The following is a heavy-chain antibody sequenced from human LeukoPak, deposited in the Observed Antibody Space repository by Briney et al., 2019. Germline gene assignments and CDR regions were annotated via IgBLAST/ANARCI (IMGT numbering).Heavy chain of an antibody. CDR2: INPSGGST. Sequence: ASVKVTCKASGYTFTNYYMHWVRQAPGQGLEWIGIINPSGGSTSYAQKFQGRVTMTRDTSTSTVYMELSSLRSEDTAVYYCARGRCSSTSCYLLDYWGQGTLVTVSS. V-gene: IGHV1-46*03. CDR1: GYTFTNYY. D-gene: IGHD2-2*01. CDR3: ARGRCSSTSCYLLDY. J-gene: IGHJ4*02.